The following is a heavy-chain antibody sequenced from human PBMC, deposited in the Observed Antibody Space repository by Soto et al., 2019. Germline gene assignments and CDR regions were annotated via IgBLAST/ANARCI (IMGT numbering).Heavy chain of an antibody. V-gene: IGHV3-74*01. J-gene: IGHJ4*02. Sequence: GGSLRLSCAASGFTFSAYWMHWVRQTPGKGLVWVSRINIDVGHTTYADSVNGRFTISRDNAKNTLYLQMDSLRAEDTAFYYCAASYTGNSHVDYWGQGALVTVSS. CDR2: INIDVGHT. CDR3: AASYTGNSHVDY. CDR1: GFTFSAYW. D-gene: IGHD3-9*01.